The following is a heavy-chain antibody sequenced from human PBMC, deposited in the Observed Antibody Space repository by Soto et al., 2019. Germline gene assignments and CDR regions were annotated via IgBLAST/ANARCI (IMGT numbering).Heavy chain of an antibody. CDR1: GFTFSSYG. V-gene: IGHV3-33*01. Sequence: QVQLVESGGGVVQPGRSLRLSCAASGFTFSSYGMHWVRQAPGKGLEWVAVIWYDGSNKYYADSVKGRFTISRDNSKNTLYLQMNSLRAEDTAVYYGAREGGSIAARLSYWGQGTLVTVSS. D-gene: IGHD6-6*01. J-gene: IGHJ4*02. CDR3: AREGGSIAARLSY. CDR2: IWYDGSNK.